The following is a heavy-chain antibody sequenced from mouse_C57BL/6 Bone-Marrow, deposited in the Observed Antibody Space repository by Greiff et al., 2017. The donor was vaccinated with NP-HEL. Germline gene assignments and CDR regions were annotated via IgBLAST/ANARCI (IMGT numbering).Heavy chain of an antibody. V-gene: IGHV5-12*01. Sequence: EVKVVESGGGLVQPGGSLKLSCAASGFTFSDYYMYWVRQTPEKRLEWVAYISNGGGSTYYPDTVKGRFTISRDNAKNTLYLQMSRLKSEDTAMYYCARHGVTTVVASMDYWGQGTSVTVSS. CDR1: GFTFSDYY. D-gene: IGHD1-1*01. CDR2: ISNGGGST. CDR3: ARHGVTTVVASMDY. J-gene: IGHJ4*01.